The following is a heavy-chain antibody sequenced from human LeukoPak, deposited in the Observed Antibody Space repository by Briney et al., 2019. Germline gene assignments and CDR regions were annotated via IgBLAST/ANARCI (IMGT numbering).Heavy chain of an antibody. V-gene: IGHV3-21*01. CDR1: GFTFSSYS. Sequence: GGSLRLSCAASGFTFSSYSMNWVRQAPGKGLEWVSSISSSSSYIYYADSVKGRFTISRDNAKNSLYLQMNSLRAEDTAVYYCARDPLYYYDNSGYSDYWGQGTLVTVSS. D-gene: IGHD3-22*01. J-gene: IGHJ4*02. CDR3: ARDPLYYYDNSGYSDY. CDR2: ISSSSSYI.